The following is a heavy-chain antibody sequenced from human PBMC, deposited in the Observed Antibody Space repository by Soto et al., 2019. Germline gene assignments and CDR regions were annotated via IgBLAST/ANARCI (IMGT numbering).Heavy chain of an antibody. CDR2: IIPIFGTA. D-gene: IGHD4-17*01. CDR1: GGTFSSYA. Sequence: GASVKVSCKASGGTFSSYAISWVRQAPGQGLEWMGGIIPIFGTANYAQKFQGRVTITADESTSTAYMELSSLRSEDTAVYYCARGQDYCDRRHRGGFDYWGQGTLVTVSS. CDR3: ARGQDYCDRRHRGGFDY. J-gene: IGHJ4*02. V-gene: IGHV1-69*13.